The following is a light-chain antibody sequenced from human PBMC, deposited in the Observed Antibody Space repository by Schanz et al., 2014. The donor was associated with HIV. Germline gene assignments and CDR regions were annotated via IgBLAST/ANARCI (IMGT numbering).Light chain of an antibody. V-gene: IGKV3-20*01. CDR3: QQYGDSRGT. J-gene: IGKJ4*01. CDR2: GTS. CDR1: QSVSSNF. Sequence: EIVLTQSPGTLSLSPGERATLSCRASQSVSSNFLAWYQQKPGQAPRLVIFGTSNRATGIPDRFSGSDSGTDFTLTISRVEPEDYAVYYCQQYGDSRGTFGGGTKVEL.